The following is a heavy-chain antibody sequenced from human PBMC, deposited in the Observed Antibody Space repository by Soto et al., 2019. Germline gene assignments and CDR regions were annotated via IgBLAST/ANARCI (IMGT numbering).Heavy chain of an antibody. D-gene: IGHD2-2*01. Sequence: GWSLRLSCAASGFTFSSYWMHWVRQAPGKGLVWVSRINSDGSSTSYADSVKGRFTISRDNAKNTLYLQMNSLRAEDTAVYYCARANVVVPAAIGCWGQGTLVTVSS. J-gene: IGHJ4*02. V-gene: IGHV3-74*01. CDR2: INSDGSST. CDR3: ARANVVVPAAIGC. CDR1: GFTFSSYW.